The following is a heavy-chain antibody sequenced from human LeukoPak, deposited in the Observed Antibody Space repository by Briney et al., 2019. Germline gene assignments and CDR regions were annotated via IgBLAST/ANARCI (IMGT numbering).Heavy chain of an antibody. D-gene: IGHD6-13*01. V-gene: IGHV4-4*07. CDR2: IYTSGST. CDR1: GGSISSYY. CDR3: ARAVAAGTSGWFDP. Sequence: PSETLSLTCTVSGGSISSYYCSWIRQPAGKGLEWIGRIYTSGSTNYNPSLKSRVTMSVDTSKNQFSLKLSSVTAADTAVYYCARAVAAGTSGWFDPWGQGTLVTVSS. J-gene: IGHJ5*02.